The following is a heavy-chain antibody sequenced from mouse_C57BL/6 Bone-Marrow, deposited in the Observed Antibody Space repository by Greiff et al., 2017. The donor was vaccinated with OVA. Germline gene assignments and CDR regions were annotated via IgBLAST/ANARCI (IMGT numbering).Heavy chain of an antibody. Sequence: VQLKESGAELVRPGASVKLSCTASGFNIKDYYMHWVKQRPEQGLEWIGRIDPEDGDTEYAPKFQGKATMTADTSSNTAYLQLSSLTSEDTAVYYCTTRGFYGSSYGGFAYWGQGTLVTVSA. V-gene: IGHV14-1*01. D-gene: IGHD1-1*01. J-gene: IGHJ3*01. CDR2: IDPEDGDT. CDR3: TTRGFYGSSYGGFAY. CDR1: GFNIKDYY.